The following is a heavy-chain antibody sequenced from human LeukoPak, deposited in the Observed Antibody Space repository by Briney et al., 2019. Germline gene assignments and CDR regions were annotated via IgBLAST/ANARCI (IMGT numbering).Heavy chain of an antibody. CDR3: ARGVTARGFYYYMDV. CDR2: IHPHSGGT. Sequence: ASVKVSCKASGYTFTGYYMHWVRQAPGQGLQWMGWIHPHSGGTTHVQKFQGRVTMTWDTSISTAFMELSRLKSDDTAVYYCARGVTARGFYYYMDVWGKGTTVTISS. J-gene: IGHJ6*03. V-gene: IGHV1-2*02. CDR1: GYTFTGYY. D-gene: IGHD2-21*02.